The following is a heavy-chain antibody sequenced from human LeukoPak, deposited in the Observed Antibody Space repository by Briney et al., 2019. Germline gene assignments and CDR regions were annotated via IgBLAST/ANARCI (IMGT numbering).Heavy chain of an antibody. CDR2: ISGSGGST. Sequence: PGGSLRLSCAASGFTVSSNYMSWVRQAPGKGLEWVSTISGSGGSTYYADSVKGRFTISRDNSKNTLYLQMNSLRAEDTALYYCAKDFWSGSYHSLGNDAFDIWGQGTLVTVSS. CDR1: GFTVSSNY. V-gene: IGHV3-23*01. D-gene: IGHD1-26*01. J-gene: IGHJ3*02. CDR3: AKDFWSGSYHSLGNDAFDI.